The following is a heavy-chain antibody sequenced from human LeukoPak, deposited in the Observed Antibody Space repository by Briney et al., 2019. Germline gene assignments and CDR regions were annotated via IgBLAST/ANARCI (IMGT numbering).Heavy chain of an antibody. J-gene: IGHJ6*02. CDR1: GGSISSYY. CDR3: ARGSGGDYSYYYYYYGMDV. D-gene: IGHD4-17*01. V-gene: IGHV4-4*09. CDR2: IYTSGST. Sequence: SETLSLTCTVSGGSISSYYWSWIRQPPGKGLEWIGYIYTSGSTNYNPSLKSRVTISVDTSKNQFSLKLSSVTAADTAVYYCARGSGGDYSYYYYYYGMDVWGQGTTVTVSS.